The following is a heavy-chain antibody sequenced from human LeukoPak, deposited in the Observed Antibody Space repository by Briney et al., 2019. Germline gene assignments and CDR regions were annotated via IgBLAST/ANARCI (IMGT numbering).Heavy chain of an antibody. Sequence: GGSLRLSCAVSGFTFSSYAMNWVRQAPGKRLEWVSEIRGSGAGTYYADSVKGRFTIYRDNSKNTLYLQMNSLRAEDTAVYYCAKMVREFYTISYYFDYWGQGTLVTVSS. J-gene: IGHJ4*02. CDR1: GFTFSSYA. CDR2: IRGSGAGT. D-gene: IGHD2-8*01. V-gene: IGHV3-23*01. CDR3: AKMVREFYTISYYFDY.